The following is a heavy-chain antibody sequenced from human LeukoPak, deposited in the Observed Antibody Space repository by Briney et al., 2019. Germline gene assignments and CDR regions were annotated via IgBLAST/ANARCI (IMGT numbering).Heavy chain of an antibody. V-gene: IGHV1-24*01. CDR2: FDPEDGET. Sequence: RASVKVSCKVSGYTLTELSMHWVRQAPGKGLEWMGGFDPEDGETIYAQKFQGRVTITEDTSTDTAYMELSSLRSEDTAVYYCATETDGIAAAGFDYWGQGTLVTVSS. CDR1: GYTLTELS. CDR3: ATETDGIAAAGFDY. J-gene: IGHJ4*02. D-gene: IGHD6-13*01.